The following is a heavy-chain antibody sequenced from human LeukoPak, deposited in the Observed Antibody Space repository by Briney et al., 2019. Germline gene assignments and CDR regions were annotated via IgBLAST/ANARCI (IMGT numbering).Heavy chain of an antibody. J-gene: IGHJ4*02. V-gene: IGHV3-53*01. CDR1: GFTVSSNY. Sequence: GGSLRLSCAASGFTVSSNYMSWVRQAPGKGLEWVSVIYSGGSTYYADSVKGRFTISRDKSRNTLYLQMNSLRAEDTAVYYCAKVVNSGNYYYFDYWGQGTLVTVSS. CDR3: AKVVNSGNYYYFDY. D-gene: IGHD1-26*01. CDR2: IYSGGST.